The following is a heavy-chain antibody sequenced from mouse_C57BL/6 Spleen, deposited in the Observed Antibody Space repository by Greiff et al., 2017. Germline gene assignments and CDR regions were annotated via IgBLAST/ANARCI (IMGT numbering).Heavy chain of an antibody. Sequence: EVQLQESGGGLVKPGGSLKLSCAASGFTFSDYGMHWVRQAPEKGLEWVAYISSGSSTIYYADTVKGRFPISRDNAKNTLFLHMTSLRSEDTAMYYCARRMDYGGRAWFAYWGQGTLVTVSA. V-gene: IGHV5-17*01. CDR2: ISSGSSTI. CDR1: GFTFSDYG. D-gene: IGHD2-4*01. CDR3: ARRMDYGGRAWFAY. J-gene: IGHJ3*01.